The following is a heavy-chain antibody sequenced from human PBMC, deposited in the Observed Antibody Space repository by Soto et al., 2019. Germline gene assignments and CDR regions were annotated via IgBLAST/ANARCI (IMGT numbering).Heavy chain of an antibody. D-gene: IGHD6-13*01. CDR1: GYSFSIYG. CDR3: ARGGSNWYLGSELDF. CDR2: ISGNNGNT. Sequence: QVQLVQSGPEVKKPGASVKVSCRASGYSFSIYGITWVRQAPGQGLEWMAWISGNNGNTKYAEKLQGRVTMTTDTYTSTGYMELRSLRSDDTAVYYCARGGSNWYLGSELDFWGQGTLVTVSS. J-gene: IGHJ4*02. V-gene: IGHV1-18*01.